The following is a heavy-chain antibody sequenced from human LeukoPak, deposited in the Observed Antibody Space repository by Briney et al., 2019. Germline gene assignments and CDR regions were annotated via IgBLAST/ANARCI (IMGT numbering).Heavy chain of an antibody. V-gene: IGHV4-30-2*01. CDR1: GGSISSGGYY. D-gene: IGHD6-13*01. CDR3: AWGIAAAGLYD. CDR2: IYHSGST. Sequence: SETLSLTCTVSGGSISSGGYYWSWIRQPPGKGLEWIGYIYHSGSTYYNPSLKSRVTISVDRSKNQFSLKLSSVTAADTAVYYCAWGIAAAGLYDWGQGTLVTVSS. J-gene: IGHJ4*02.